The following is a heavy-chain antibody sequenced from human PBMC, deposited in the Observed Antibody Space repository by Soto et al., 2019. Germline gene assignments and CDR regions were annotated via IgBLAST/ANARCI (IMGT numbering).Heavy chain of an antibody. CDR3: ARAPYGGYLSFDY. CDR2: IYHTGSP. J-gene: IGHJ4*02. Sequence: QVHLQESGPGLVKPSETLSLTCTVSGGTVNNYYWTWIRQPPGEGLEWLGYIYHTGSPTFNPSLEYNPSLKSRGTISIDTSKNQFSLTLRSVTAADAAIYFCARAPYGGYLSFDYWGRGLLVTVSS. CDR1: GGTVNNYY. V-gene: IGHV4-59*02. D-gene: IGHD5-12*01.